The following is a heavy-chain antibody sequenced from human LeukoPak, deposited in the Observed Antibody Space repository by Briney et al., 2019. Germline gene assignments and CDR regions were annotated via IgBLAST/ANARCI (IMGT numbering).Heavy chain of an antibody. V-gene: IGHV3-7*01. J-gene: IGHJ5*02. CDR3: ASYYNH. D-gene: IGHD1-26*01. CDR1: GFTFSSYW. CDR2: IKQDGSEK. Sequence: PGGSLRLSCAASGFTFSSYWVSWVRQAPGKGLEWVANIKQDGSEKYYVDSVKGRFTISRDNAKNSLYLQMNSLRAEDTAVYYCASYYNHWGQGTLVTVSS.